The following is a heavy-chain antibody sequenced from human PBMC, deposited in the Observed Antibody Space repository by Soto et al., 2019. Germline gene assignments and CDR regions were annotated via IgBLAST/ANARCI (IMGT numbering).Heavy chain of an antibody. CDR1: GYTFTSYY. V-gene: IGHV1-46*03. J-gene: IGHJ3*02. CDR2: INPSGGST. CDR3: ATYSGSNAFNI. Sequence: QVQLVQSGAEVKKPGASVKVSCKASGYTFTSYYMHWVRQAPGQGLEWMGIINPSGGSTSYAQKSRGRATMTRNTSTTTVYMELSSLRLENTPVYYCATYSGSNAFNIGGKGTMATVSS. D-gene: IGHD5-12*01.